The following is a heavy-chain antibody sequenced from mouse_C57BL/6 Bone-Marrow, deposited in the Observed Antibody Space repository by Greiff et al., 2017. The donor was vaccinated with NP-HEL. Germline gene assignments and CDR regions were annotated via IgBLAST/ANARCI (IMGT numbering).Heavy chain of an antibody. CDR2: IHPNSGST. D-gene: IGHD2-2*01. CDR1: GYTFTSYW. CDR3: ARGEARYGYDGYFDV. J-gene: IGHJ1*03. V-gene: IGHV1-64*01. Sequence: QVQLQQPGAELVKPGASVKLSCKASGYTFTSYWMHWVKQRPGQGLEWIGMIHPNSGSTNYNEKVKSKATLTVDKSSSTAYMQLSSLTSEDSAVYYCARGEARYGYDGYFDVWGTGTTVTVSS.